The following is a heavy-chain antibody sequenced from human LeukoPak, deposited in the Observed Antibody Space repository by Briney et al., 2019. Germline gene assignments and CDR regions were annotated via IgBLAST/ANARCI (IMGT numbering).Heavy chain of an antibody. J-gene: IGHJ4*02. Sequence: SETLSLTCAVYGGSFSGYYWSWIRQPPGKGLEWIGEINHSGSTNYNPSLKSRVTISVDTSKNQFSLKLSSVTAADTAVYYCAIFLHRRVVPAAMPYWGQGTLVTVSS. D-gene: IGHD2-2*01. CDR1: GGSFSGYY. CDR2: INHSGST. V-gene: IGHV4-34*01. CDR3: AIFLHRRVVPAAMPY.